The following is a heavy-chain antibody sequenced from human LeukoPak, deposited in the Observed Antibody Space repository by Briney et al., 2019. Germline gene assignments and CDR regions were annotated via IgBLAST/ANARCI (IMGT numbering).Heavy chain of an antibody. CDR3: AKDAPCTNGVCALSG. CDR1: GFTFSSYW. CDR2: IRFDGGNK. V-gene: IGHV3-30*02. J-gene: IGHJ4*02. D-gene: IGHD2-8*01. Sequence: GGSLRLSYAASGFTFSSYWMHWVRQAPGKGLEWVAFIRFDGGNKYYADSVKGRFSVSRDNSRNTLYLQMNSLRPEDTAVYYCAKDAPCTNGVCALSGWGQGTLVTVPS.